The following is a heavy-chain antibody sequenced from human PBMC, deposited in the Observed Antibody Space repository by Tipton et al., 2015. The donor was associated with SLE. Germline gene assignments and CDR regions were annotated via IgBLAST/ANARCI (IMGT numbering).Heavy chain of an antibody. J-gene: IGHJ2*01. Sequence: TLSLTCTVSGGSISSYYWSWIRQPPGKGLEWIGYIYYSGSTNYNPSLKSRVTISVDTSKNRFSLKLSSVTAADTAVYYCARDELDWYFDLWGRGTLVTVSS. CDR1: GGSISSYY. CDR3: ARDELDWYFDL. D-gene: IGHD5-24*01. CDR2: IYYSGST. V-gene: IGHV4-59*12.